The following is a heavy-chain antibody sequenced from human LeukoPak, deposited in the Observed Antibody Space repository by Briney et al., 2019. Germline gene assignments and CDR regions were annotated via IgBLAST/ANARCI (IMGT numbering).Heavy chain of an antibody. Sequence: SETLSLTCTVSGDSISSYYWSWLRQPPGKELEWMGYINYSGNTNYNPSLKSRVTISVDTSKNQFSLRLTSVTAADTAVYYCAREGRQDYVYFDCWGQGTLVTVSS. CDR3: AREGRQDYVYFDC. D-gene: IGHD4-17*01. J-gene: IGHJ4*02. CDR2: INYSGNT. V-gene: IGHV4-59*01. CDR1: GDSISSYY.